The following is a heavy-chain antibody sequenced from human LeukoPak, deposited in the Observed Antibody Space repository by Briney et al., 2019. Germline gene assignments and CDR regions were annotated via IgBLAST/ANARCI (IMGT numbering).Heavy chain of an antibody. V-gene: IGHV1-18*04. CDR2: ISAYNGNT. CDR1: GYTFTGYY. CDR3: ARTFVVTPLDY. D-gene: IGHD4-23*01. Sequence: ASVKVSCKASGYTFTGYYMHWVRQAPGQGLEWMGWISAYNGNTNYAQKLQGRVTMTTDTSTSTAYMELRSLRSDDTAVYYCARTFVVTPLDYWGQGTLVTVSS. J-gene: IGHJ4*02.